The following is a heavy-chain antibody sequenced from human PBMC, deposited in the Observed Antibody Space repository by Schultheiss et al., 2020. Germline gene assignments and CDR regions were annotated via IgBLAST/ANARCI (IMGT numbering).Heavy chain of an antibody. V-gene: IGHV4-39*07. D-gene: IGHD6-13*01. CDR3: ARGPQSSSWYYYYGMDV. CDR2: INHSGST. J-gene: IGHJ6*02. CDR1: GGSISSSSYY. Sequence: SATLSLTCTVSGGSISSSSYYWSWIRQPPGKGLEWIGEINHSGSTNYNPSLKSRVTISVDTSKNQFSLKLSSVTAADTAVYYCARGPQSSSWYYYYGMDVWGQGTTVTVSS.